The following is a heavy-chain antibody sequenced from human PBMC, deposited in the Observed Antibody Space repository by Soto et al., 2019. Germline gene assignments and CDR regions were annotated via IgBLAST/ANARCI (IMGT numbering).Heavy chain of an antibody. CDR3: GREAKGYCSGGSCYPDWFDP. CDR2: IYYSGST. V-gene: IGHV4-59*12. CDR1: GGSISSYY. Sequence: SETLCLTCTVSGGSISSYYWSWIRQPPGKGLEWIGYIYYSGSTNYNPSLKSRVTISVDTSKNQFSLKLSSVTAADTAVYYCGREAKGYCSGGSCYPDWFDPWGQGTLVTVSS. J-gene: IGHJ5*02. D-gene: IGHD2-15*01.